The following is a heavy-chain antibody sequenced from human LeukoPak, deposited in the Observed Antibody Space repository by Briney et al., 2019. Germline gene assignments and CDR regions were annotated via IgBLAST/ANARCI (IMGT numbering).Heavy chain of an antibody. CDR1: GYTFTGYY. Sequence: ASVTVSCKASGYTFTGYYMHWVRQAPGQGLVWMGWINPNSGGTNYAQKFQGRVTITRNTSISTAYMELSSLRSEDTAVYYCARAPGPRITMVRGPARYYYMDVWGKGTTVTVSS. CDR2: INPNSGGT. CDR3: ARAPGPRITMVRGPARYYYMDV. D-gene: IGHD3-10*01. V-gene: IGHV1-2*02. J-gene: IGHJ6*03.